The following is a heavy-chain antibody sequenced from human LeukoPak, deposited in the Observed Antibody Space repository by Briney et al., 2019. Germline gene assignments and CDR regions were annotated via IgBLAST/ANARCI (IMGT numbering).Heavy chain of an antibody. V-gene: IGHV3-7*01. Sequence: PGGSLRLSCAASGFIFSSHWMSWVRQAPGKGLEWVANINLDGNDKNYVDSVKGRFTISRDNAKNSLYLQMNGLRAEDTAMYYCVRSGSYFSKWGQGTLVSVSS. CDR3: VRSGSYFSK. J-gene: IGHJ4*02. CDR2: INLDGNDK. CDR1: GFIFSSHW. D-gene: IGHD1-26*01.